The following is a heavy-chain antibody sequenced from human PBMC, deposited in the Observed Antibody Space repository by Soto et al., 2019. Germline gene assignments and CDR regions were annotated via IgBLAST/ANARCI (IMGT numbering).Heavy chain of an antibody. CDR1: GGSISSGGYY. D-gene: IGHD3-10*01. V-gene: IGHV4-31*03. Sequence: PSETLSLTCTVSGGSISSGGYYWNWIRQHPGKGLEWIGYIHYSGSTNYNPSLKSRVTISVDTSKNQCSLKLSSVTAADTAVYYCARGLRYYYGSGTIGRWFDPWGQGTLVTVSS. CDR2: IHYSGST. CDR3: ARGLRYYYGSGTIGRWFDP. J-gene: IGHJ5*02.